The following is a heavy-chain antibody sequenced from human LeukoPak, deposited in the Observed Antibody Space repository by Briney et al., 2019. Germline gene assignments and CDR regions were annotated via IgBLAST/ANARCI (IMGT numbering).Heavy chain of an antibody. CDR2: ISAGGDIT. D-gene: IGHD3-10*01. CDR1: GFTFSSYT. J-gene: IGHJ3*02. CDR3: AKSLFTSAHGSGRAFDI. Sequence: GGSLRLSCAASGFTFSSYTMSWVRQAPGKGLEWVSAISAGGDITFYSDSVRGRFTISRDNSKETLYLQMNSLRAEDTALYYCAKSLFTSAHGSGRAFDIWGQGTMVTVSS. V-gene: IGHV3-23*01.